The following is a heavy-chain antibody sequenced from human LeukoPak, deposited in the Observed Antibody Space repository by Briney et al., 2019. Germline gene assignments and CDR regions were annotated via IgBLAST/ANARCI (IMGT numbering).Heavy chain of an antibody. CDR1: GFTFGDYA. Sequence: GGSLRLSCTASGFTFGDYAMSWVRQAPGKGLEWVGFIRSKAYGGTTQYAASVKGRFTISRDDSKSIAYLQMNSLKTEDTAVYYCTRLRLLYDILTGYPTYFDYWGQGTLVTVSS. V-gene: IGHV3-49*04. D-gene: IGHD3-9*01. CDR2: IRSKAYGGTT. CDR3: TRLRLLYDILTGYPTYFDY. J-gene: IGHJ4*02.